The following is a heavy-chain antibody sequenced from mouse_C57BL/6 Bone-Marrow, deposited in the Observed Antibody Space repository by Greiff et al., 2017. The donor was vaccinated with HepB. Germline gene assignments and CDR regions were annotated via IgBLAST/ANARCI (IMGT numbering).Heavy chain of an antibody. J-gene: IGHJ1*03. D-gene: IGHD2-2*01. V-gene: IGHV2-2*01. CDR3: ARLLWLRQGDWYFDV. Sequence: QVQLKESGPGLVQPSQSLSITCTVSGFSLTSYGVHWVRQSPGKGLEWLGVIWSGGSTDYNAAFISRLSISKDNSKSQVFFKMNSLQADDTAIYYCARLLWLRQGDWYFDVWGTGTTVTVSS. CDR2: IWSGGST. CDR1: GFSLTSYG.